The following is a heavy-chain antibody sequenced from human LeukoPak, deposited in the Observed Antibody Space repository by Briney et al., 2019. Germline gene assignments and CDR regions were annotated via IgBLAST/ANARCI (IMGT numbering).Heavy chain of an antibody. CDR2: ITGSGDST. J-gene: IGHJ4*02. Sequence: GGSLRLSCAASGFTFTIYAMTWVRQAPGKGLEWVSGITGSGDSTYYADSVKGRFTISRDNSKNTLYLQMSSLRAEGTAVYYCAKAFTGSYWYFFDYWGQGTLVTVSS. CDR1: GFTFTIYA. CDR3: AKAFTGSYWYFFDY. V-gene: IGHV3-23*01. D-gene: IGHD1-26*01.